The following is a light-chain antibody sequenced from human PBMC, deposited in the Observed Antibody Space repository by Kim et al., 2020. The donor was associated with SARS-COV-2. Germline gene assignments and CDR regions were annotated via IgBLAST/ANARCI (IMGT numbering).Light chain of an antibody. V-gene: IGLV6-57*01. J-gene: IGLJ3*02. Sequence: GKTITISCARSSGSIASNYVQWYQQRPGSSPTTVIYEDNQRPSGVPDRFSGSIDSSSNSASLTISGLKTEDEADYYCQSYDSSNWVFGGGTKLTVL. CDR1: SGSIASNY. CDR3: QSYDSSNWV. CDR2: EDN.